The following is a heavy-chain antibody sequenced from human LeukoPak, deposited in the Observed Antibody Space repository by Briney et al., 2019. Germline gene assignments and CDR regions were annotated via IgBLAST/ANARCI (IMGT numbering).Heavy chain of an antibody. CDR3: ARLKCLSSNVRPCRYYYYMDV. CDR1: GGSFSGYY. V-gene: IGHV4-34*01. J-gene: IGHJ6*03. Sequence: SETLSLTCAVYGGSFSGYYWSWIRQPPGKGLEWIGEINHSGSTNYNPSLKSRVTISVDTSKNQFSLKLSSVTAADTAVYYCARLKCLSSNVRPCRYYYYMDVWGKGTTVTASS. D-gene: IGHD2-2*01. CDR2: INHSGST.